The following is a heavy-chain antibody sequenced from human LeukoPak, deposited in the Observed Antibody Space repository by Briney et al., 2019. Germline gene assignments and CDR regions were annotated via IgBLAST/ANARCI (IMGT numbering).Heavy chain of an antibody. CDR2: ISAYNGNT. CDR1: GYTFTSYG. CDR3: ARDSKEYCSSTSCYGYNWFDP. V-gene: IGHV1-18*04. J-gene: IGHJ5*02. D-gene: IGHD2-2*01. Sequence: ASVKVSCKASGYTFTSYGISWVRQAPGQGLEWMGWISAYNGNTNYAQKLQGRVTMTTDTSTSTAYKELRSLRSDDTAVYYCARDSKEYCSSTSCYGYNWFDPWGQGTLVTVSS.